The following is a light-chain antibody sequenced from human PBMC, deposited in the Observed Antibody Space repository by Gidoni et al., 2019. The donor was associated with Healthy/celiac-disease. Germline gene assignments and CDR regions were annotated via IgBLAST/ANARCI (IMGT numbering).Light chain of an antibody. J-gene: IGKJ1*01. CDR2: GAS. CDR1: QSVSSSY. Sequence: EIELTQSSVTLSLAPGARATLSCRASQSVSSSYLAWYQQKPGQAPRLLIYGASSRATGIPDRFSGSGSGTDFTLTISRLEPEDLAVYYCQQYGSSPGTFGQGTKVEIK. V-gene: IGKV3-20*01. CDR3: QQYGSSPGT.